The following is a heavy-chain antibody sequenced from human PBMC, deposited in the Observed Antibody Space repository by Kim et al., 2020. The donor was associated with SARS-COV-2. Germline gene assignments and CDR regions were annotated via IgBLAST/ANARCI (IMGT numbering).Heavy chain of an antibody. D-gene: IGHD3-3*02. CDR2: ISYDGSLK. CDR1: GFTFNNYG. J-gene: IGHJ4*02. V-gene: IGHV3-30*18. CDR3: AKFLGLLHFSTSFTPDF. Sequence: GGSLRLSCAASGFTFNNYGMHWVRQAPGKGLEWVAMISYDGSLKYYGDSVKGRFTISKDSSKNTLYLQMDSLRAEDTAVYYCAKFLGLLHFSTSFTPDFWGQGTQVTVSS.